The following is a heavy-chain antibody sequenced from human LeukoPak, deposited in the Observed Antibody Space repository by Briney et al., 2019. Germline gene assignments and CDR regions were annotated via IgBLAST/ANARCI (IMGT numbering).Heavy chain of an antibody. V-gene: IGHV4-59*01. Sequence: PSETLSLTCTVSGGSISSYYWSWIRQPPGKGLEWIWYIYYSGSTNYNPSLKSRVTISVDTSKNQYSLKLSSVTAADTAVYYCARVGMTNDDFGIWGQGTMVTVSS. J-gene: IGHJ3*02. D-gene: IGHD4-11*01. CDR2: IYYSGST. CDR3: ARVGMTNDDFGI. CDR1: GGSISSYY.